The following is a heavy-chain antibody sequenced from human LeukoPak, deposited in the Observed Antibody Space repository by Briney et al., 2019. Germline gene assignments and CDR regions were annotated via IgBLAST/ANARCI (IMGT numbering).Heavy chain of an antibody. V-gene: IGHV1-69*13. Sequence: ASVKVSCKASGGTFSSYAISWVRQAPGQGLEWMGGIIPIFGTANYAQKFQGRVTITADESTSTAYMELSSLRSEDTAVYYCARDGLYGDYLDYWGQGTLVTVSS. CDR2: IIPIFGTA. CDR3: ARDGLYGDYLDY. D-gene: IGHD4-17*01. J-gene: IGHJ4*02. CDR1: GGTFSSYA.